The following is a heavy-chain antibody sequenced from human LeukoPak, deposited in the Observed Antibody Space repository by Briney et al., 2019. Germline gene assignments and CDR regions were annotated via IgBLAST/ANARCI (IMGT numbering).Heavy chain of an antibody. J-gene: IGHJ4*02. V-gene: IGHV3-74*01. CDR3: VRDAVGTTPFDH. CDR2: INSDGSRT. CDR1: GFTFSNYW. Sequence: GGSLRLSCAASGFTFSNYWMHWVRQAPGKGLVWVSLINSDGSRTIYADSVKGRFTISRDNAKNTLYLQMNSLRAEDTAVYYCVRDAVGTTPFDHWGQVTLVTVSS. D-gene: IGHD6-19*01.